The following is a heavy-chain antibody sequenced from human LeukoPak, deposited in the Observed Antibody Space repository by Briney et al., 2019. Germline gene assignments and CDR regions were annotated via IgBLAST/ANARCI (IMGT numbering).Heavy chain of an antibody. V-gene: IGHV1-69*13. D-gene: IGHD3-22*01. Sequence: RRASVTVSCKASGGTFSSYAISWVRQAPGQGLEWMGGIIPIFGTANYAQKFQGRVTITADESTSTAYMELSSLRSEDTAVYYCARGRYYDSSGFHTPHYYYYYMDVWGKGTTVTISS. CDR3: ARGRYYDSSGFHTPHYYYYYMDV. CDR2: IIPIFGTA. CDR1: GGTFSSYA. J-gene: IGHJ6*03.